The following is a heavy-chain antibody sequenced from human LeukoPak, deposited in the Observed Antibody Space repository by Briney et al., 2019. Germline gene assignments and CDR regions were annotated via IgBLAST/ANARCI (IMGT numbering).Heavy chain of an antibody. CDR1: GASIXTYF. CDR2: IYPNGAI. Sequence: SETLSLTCTVSGASIXTYFWTWIRQPAGXXXEWIGRIYPNGAINYNPSLKSRVTMSVDTSKNQFSLKLISVTAADTAVYYCARDDYGDYLYYFDYWGQGTLVTVSS. V-gene: IGHV4-4*07. CDR3: ARDDYGDYLYYFDY. D-gene: IGHD4-17*01. J-gene: IGHJ4*02.